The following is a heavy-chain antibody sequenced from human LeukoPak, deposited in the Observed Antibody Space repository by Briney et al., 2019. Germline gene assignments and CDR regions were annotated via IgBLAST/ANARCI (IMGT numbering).Heavy chain of an antibody. CDR3: TREGGEGDYTAFDL. CDR2: IRKKNAGYTT. Sequence: GGSLRLSCAASGFIFRAYIMDWVRQAPGKGLEWIGRIRKKNAGYTTEYAASLKGRFVVSRDDSKDSVFLQMNSLETEDTAVYYCTREGGEGDYTAFDLWGQGTMVTVSS. J-gene: IGHJ3*01. V-gene: IGHV3-72*01. CDR1: GFIFRAYI. D-gene: IGHD3-3*01.